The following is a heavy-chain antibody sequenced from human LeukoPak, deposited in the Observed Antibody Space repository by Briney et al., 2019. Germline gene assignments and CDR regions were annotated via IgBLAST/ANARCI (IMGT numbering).Heavy chain of an antibody. CDR1: GGSISSYY. CDR3: ARGRDYDFYYGMDV. Sequence: SETLSLTCAVSGGSISSYYWSWIRQPPGKGLEWIGYIYYSGSTNYNPSLKSRVTISVDTSKNQFSLKLSSVTAADTAVYYCARGRDYDFYYGMDVWGQGTTVTVSS. J-gene: IGHJ6*02. CDR2: IYYSGST. V-gene: IGHV4-59*01.